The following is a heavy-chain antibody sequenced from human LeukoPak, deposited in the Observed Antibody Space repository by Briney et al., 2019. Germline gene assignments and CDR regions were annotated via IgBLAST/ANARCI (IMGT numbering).Heavy chain of an antibody. CDR3: VKDACGGGCYLDN. CDR2: VSWNSDNM. CDR1: GFKFDDYA. Sequence: GRSLRLSCAVSGFKFDDYAMHWVRQPPGKGLEWVSSVSWNSDNMVYADSVKGRFTISRDNAKKSLYLQMNSLRTDDMALYYCVKDACGGGCYLDNWGQGTLVTVSS. J-gene: IGHJ4*02. V-gene: IGHV3-9*03. D-gene: IGHD2-21*02.